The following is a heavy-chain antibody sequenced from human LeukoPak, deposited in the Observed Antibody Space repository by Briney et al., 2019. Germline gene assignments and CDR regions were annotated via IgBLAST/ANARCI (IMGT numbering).Heavy chain of an antibody. CDR3: AKGITIFGVGHDAFDI. Sequence: GGSLRLSCAASGFTFSGYAMSWVRQAPGKGLEWVSAISGSGGSTYYADSVKGRFTISRDNSKNTLYLQMNSLRAEDTAVYYCAKGITIFGVGHDAFDIWGQGTMVTVSS. V-gene: IGHV3-23*01. CDR1: GFTFSGYA. D-gene: IGHD3-3*01. J-gene: IGHJ3*02. CDR2: ISGSGGST.